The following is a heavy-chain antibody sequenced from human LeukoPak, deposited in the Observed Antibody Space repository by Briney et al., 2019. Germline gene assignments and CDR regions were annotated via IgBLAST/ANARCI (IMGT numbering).Heavy chain of an antibody. CDR1: GFTFSSHS. V-gene: IGHV3-30-3*01. CDR2: ISYDGSNK. CDR3: ARETPSSSSWYIDY. D-gene: IGHD6-13*01. J-gene: IGHJ4*02. Sequence: GGSLRLSCAASGFTFSSHSMHWVRQAPGKGLEWVAVISYDGSNKYYADSVKGRFTISRDNFKNTLYLQMNSLRAEDTAVYYCARETPSSSSWYIDYWGQGTLVTVSS.